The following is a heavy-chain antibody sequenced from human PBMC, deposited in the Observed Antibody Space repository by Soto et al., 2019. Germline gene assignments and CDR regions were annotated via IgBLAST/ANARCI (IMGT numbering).Heavy chain of an antibody. D-gene: IGHD3-10*01. J-gene: IGHJ4*02. CDR1: GFNFVSYA. V-gene: IGHV3-23*01. Sequence: GGSLRLSCVGSGFNFVSYALSWVRQAPGRGLEWTSGISGSGSPTDYADSVKGRFSISRDNSKNILYLQMSGLRAEDTAVYYCTKMAGSGNYYSNFDYWGQGTQVTVSS. CDR3: TKMAGSGNYYSNFDY. CDR2: ISGSGSPT.